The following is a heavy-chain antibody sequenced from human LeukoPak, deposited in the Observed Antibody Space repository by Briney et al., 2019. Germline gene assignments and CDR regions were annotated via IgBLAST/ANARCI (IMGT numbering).Heavy chain of an antibody. V-gene: IGHV3-21*01. CDR2: ISSSSSYI. Sequence: GGSLRLSCAASGFTFTSYSMNWVRQAPGKGLKGFSSISSSSSYIYYADSVKGRFTISRDNAKNSLYLQMNSLRAEDTAVYYSARDEFGIAAHPGRAYYYYGMDVWGQGTTVTVSS. J-gene: IGHJ6*02. CDR1: GFTFTSYS. D-gene: IGHD6-13*01. CDR3: ARDEFGIAAHPGRAYYYYGMDV.